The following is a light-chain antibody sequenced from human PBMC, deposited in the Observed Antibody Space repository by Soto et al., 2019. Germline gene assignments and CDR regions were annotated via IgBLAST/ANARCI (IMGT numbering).Light chain of an antibody. V-gene: IGKV3-11*01. CDR1: QSVSSY. CDR2: DAS. Sequence: DIVMTQSPATLSLSPGERATLSCRASQSVSSYLAWYQQRPGQAPRLLIYDASNRATGVPARFSGSGSGTDFTLTISSLEPEDFAIYYCQQRSSWPPTFGQGTRLEI. CDR3: QQRSSWPPT. J-gene: IGKJ5*01.